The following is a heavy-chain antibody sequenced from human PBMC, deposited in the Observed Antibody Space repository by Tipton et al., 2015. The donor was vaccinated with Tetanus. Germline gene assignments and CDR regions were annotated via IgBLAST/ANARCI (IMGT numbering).Heavy chain of an antibody. D-gene: IGHD2-15*01. CDR3: AREADCSGGSCFSGDFDT. CDR2: SWYDGTDK. CDR1: GVIFSSYG. J-gene: IGHJ4*02. V-gene: IGHV3-33*01. Sequence: SLRLSCAASGVIFSSYGIHWVRQAPGKGLEWLAVSWYDGTDKCYADSVKGRFTISRDNSKNTLYLQMNSLRAEDTALYYCAREADCSGGSCFSGDFDTWGQGTQVTVSS.